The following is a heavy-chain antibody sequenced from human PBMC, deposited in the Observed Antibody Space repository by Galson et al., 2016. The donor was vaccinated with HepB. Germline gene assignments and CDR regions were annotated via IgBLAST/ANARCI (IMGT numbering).Heavy chain of an antibody. CDR1: GASVSSTGYY. Sequence: LSLTCTVSGASVSSTGYYWSWIRQPPGKGLEWIGYIFYFDNTNYKPSLKSRVTISVDTSKNQFSLKLNSVTAADTAVYYCASDSTYGNFWGQGTLATVSS. J-gene: IGHJ4*02. D-gene: IGHD3-10*01. V-gene: IGHV4-61*08. CDR2: IFYFDNT. CDR3: ASDSTYGNF.